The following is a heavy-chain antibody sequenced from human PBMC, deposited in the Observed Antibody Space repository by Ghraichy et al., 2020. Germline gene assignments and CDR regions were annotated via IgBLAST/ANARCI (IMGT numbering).Heavy chain of an antibody. CDR1: GYTLTELS. D-gene: IGHD3-16*02. J-gene: IGHJ4*02. Sequence: ASVKVSCKVSGYTLTELSMHWVRQAPGKGLEWMGGFDPEDGETIYAQKFQGRVTMTEDTSTDTTYMELSSLRSEDTAVYYCATAAGDPLRLFGGVIVYFDYWGQGTLVTVSS. V-gene: IGHV1-24*01. CDR2: FDPEDGET. CDR3: ATAAGDPLRLFGGVIVYFDY.